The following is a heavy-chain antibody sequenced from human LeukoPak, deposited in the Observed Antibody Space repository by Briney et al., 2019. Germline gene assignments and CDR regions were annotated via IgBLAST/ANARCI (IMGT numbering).Heavy chain of an antibody. CDR2: IYYRGST. J-gene: IGHJ5*02. CDR1: GGSISSSNYY. D-gene: IGHD3-10*01. Sequence: SETLSLTCTVSGGSISSSNYYWGWIRQPPGKGLEWIGSIYYRGSTYYNPSLKSRVTISVDTSENQFSLKLTSVTAADTAVYYCARGGRGRNWFDPWGQGTLVTVSS. V-gene: IGHV4-39*07. CDR3: ARGGRGRNWFDP.